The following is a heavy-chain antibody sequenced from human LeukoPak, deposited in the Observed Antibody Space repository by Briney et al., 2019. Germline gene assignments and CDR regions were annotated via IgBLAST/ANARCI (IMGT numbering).Heavy chain of an antibody. CDR1: GFTFSSYA. V-gene: IGHV3-64*01. CDR3: ARDHYYYGMDV. CDR2: ISSNGGST. Sequence: GGSLRLSCAASGFTFSSYAMHWVRQAPGKGLEYVSAISSNGGSTYYANSVKGRFTISRDNSKNTLYLQMGSLRAEDMAVYYCARDHYYYGMDVWGQGTTVTVFS. J-gene: IGHJ6*02.